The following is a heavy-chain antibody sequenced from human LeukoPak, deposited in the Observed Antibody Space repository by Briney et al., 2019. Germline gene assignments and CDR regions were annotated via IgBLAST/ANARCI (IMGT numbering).Heavy chain of an antibody. Sequence: PSETLSLTCAVYGGSFSGYYWSWIRQPPGKGLEGIGKINPSGSTNYNPSLKSRVTISVDTSKNQFSLKLSSVTAADTAVYYCARVSSSWYRGTTHYYYYMDVWGKGTTVTVSS. CDR2: INPSGST. V-gene: IGHV4-34*01. CDR1: GGSFSGYY. D-gene: IGHD6-13*01. J-gene: IGHJ6*03. CDR3: ARVSSSWYRGTTHYYYYMDV.